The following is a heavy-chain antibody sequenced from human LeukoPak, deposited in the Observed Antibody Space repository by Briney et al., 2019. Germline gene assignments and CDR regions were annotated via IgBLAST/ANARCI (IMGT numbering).Heavy chain of an antibody. CDR1: GFTFSNYW. V-gene: IGHV3-7*03. CDR3: ARGGNYDILTGYIFDC. CDR2: IKHDGRDK. J-gene: IGHJ4*02. Sequence: PGGSLRLSCAASGFTFSNYWMSWVRQAPGKGLEWVANIKHDGRDKHYVDSVKGRFTIARDSAKNSLYLQMDSLRAEDTAVYYCARGGNYDILTGYIFDCWGQGTLVTGSS. D-gene: IGHD3-9*01.